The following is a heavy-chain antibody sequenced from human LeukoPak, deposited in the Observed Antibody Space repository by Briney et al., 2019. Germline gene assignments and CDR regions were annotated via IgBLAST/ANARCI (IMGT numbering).Heavy chain of an antibody. CDR2: VSYSGNT. CDR3: ARAGYCSATSCQWVPLV. CDR1: GGSISTYY. D-gene: IGHD6-19*01. Sequence: SETLSLTCTVSGGSISTYYWVWIRQSPGKDLEWIGYVSYSGNTNYNPSLKSRVTISVDTSKNQLSLKLSSMTAADTAVYYCARAGYCSATSCQWVPLVWGQGTTVTVSS. J-gene: IGHJ6*02. V-gene: IGHV4-59*01.